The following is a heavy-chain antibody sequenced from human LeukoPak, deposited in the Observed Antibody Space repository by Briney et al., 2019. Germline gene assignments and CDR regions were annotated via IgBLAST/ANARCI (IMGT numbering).Heavy chain of an antibody. J-gene: IGHJ4*02. Sequence: SETLSLTCTVSGGSISSYYWSWIRQPPGKGLEWIGYIYYSGSTNYNPSLKSRVTISVDTSKNQFSLKLSSVTAADTAVYYCARLDSSGYPYYFDYWGQGTLVTVSS. CDR2: IYYSGST. V-gene: IGHV4-59*08. CDR1: GGSISSYY. CDR3: ARLDSSGYPYYFDY. D-gene: IGHD3-22*01.